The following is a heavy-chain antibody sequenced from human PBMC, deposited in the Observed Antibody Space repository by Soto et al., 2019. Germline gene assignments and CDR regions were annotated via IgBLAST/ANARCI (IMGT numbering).Heavy chain of an antibody. Sequence: QLQLQESGPGLVKPSETLSLTCTVSGGSISSSSYYWGWIRQPPGKGLEWIGSIYYSGSTYYNPSLKSRVTISVDTSKNQFSLKLSSVTAADTAVYYCARQLILWELPGFDYWGQGTLVIVSS. J-gene: IGHJ4*02. CDR3: ARQLILWELPGFDY. V-gene: IGHV4-39*01. D-gene: IGHD1-26*01. CDR1: GGSISSSSYY. CDR2: IYYSGST.